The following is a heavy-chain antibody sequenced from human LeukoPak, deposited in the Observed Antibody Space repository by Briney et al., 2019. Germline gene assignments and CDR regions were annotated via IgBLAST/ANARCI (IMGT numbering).Heavy chain of an antibody. Sequence: PGGSLRLSCAASGFTFSSYAMSWVRQAPGRGLEWVSAISCSGGSTYYADSVKGRFTISRDNPKNTLYLQMNSLRAEDTAVYYCAKFPTYYYDSSGYSYFDYWGQGTLVTVSS. CDR1: GFTFSSYA. CDR2: ISCSGGST. D-gene: IGHD3-22*01. V-gene: IGHV3-23*01. CDR3: AKFPTYYYDSSGYSYFDY. J-gene: IGHJ4*02.